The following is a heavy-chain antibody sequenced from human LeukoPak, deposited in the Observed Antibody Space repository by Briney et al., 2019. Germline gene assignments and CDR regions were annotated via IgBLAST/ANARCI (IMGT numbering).Heavy chain of an antibody. Sequence: ASETLSLTCTVSGGSISSYYWSWIRQPPGKGLEWIGYIYYSGSTNYNPSLKSRVTISVDTSKNQFSLKLSSVTAADTAVYYCARRAYSGSYYVYFDYWGQGTLVTVSS. CDR3: ARRAYSGSYYVYFDY. J-gene: IGHJ4*02. D-gene: IGHD1-26*01. CDR1: GGSISSYY. CDR2: IYYSGST. V-gene: IGHV4-59*08.